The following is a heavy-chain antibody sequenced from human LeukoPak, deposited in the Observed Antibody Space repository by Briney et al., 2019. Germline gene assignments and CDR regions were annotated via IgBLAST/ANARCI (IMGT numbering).Heavy chain of an antibody. CDR3: ARGAEVVVAEAFDI. D-gene: IGHD2-15*01. CDR2: IYYSGST. Sequence: PSETLSLTCTVSGGSISSSSYYWGWIRQPPGKGLEWIGSIYYSGSTYYNPSLKSRVTISVDTSKNQFSLKLSSVTAADTAVYYCARGAEVVVAEAFDIWGQGTMVTVSS. J-gene: IGHJ3*02. CDR1: GGSISSSSYY. V-gene: IGHV4-39*07.